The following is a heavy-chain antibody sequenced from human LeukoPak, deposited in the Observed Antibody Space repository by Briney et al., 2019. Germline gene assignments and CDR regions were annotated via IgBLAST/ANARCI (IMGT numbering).Heavy chain of an antibody. CDR1: GFTFSSYG. V-gene: IGHV3-30*18. D-gene: IGHD2-15*01. CDR3: AKGSLSHYYCSGGSCYGGDFDY. CDR2: ISYDGSNK. J-gene: IGHJ4*02. Sequence: GGSLRLSCAASGFTFSSYGMHWVRQAPGKGLEWVAVISYDGSNKYYADSVKGRFTISRDNSKNTLYLQMNSLRAEDTAVYYCAKGSLSHYYCSGGSCYGGDFDYWGQGTLVTVSS.